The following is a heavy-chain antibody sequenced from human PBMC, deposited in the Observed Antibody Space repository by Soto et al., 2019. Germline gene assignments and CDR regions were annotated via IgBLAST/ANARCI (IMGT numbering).Heavy chain of an antibody. V-gene: IGHV4-4*07. CDR3: ARHGSN. J-gene: IGHJ4*02. CDR2: IYATGTT. CDR1: GASISCFY. Sequence: PSETLSLSFTVSGASISCFYWSWIRKSAGKGLEWIGRIYATGTTDYNPSLKSRVMMSVDTSKKQFSLKLRSVTAADTAVYYCARHGSNWGQGTLVTVSS.